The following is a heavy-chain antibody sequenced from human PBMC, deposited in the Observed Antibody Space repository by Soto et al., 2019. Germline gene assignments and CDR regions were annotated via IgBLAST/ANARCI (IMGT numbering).Heavy chain of an antibody. V-gene: IGHV4-34*01. J-gene: IGHJ6*02. CDR2: INHSGST. D-gene: IGHD6-13*01. CDR1: GGSFSGFY. Sequence: SETLSLTCAVYGGSFSGFYWSWIRQPPGKGLEWIGEINHSGSTNYNPSLKSRVTISVDTSKNQFSLKLSSVTAADTAVYYCARDLGSSSGVGYYYYGMDVWGQGTTVTVSS. CDR3: ARDLGSSSGVGYYYYGMDV.